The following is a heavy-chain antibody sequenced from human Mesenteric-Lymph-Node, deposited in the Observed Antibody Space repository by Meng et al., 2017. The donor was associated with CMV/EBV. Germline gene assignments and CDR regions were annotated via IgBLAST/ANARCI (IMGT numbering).Heavy chain of an antibody. CDR2: IRFDGSNK. Sequence: GGSLRLSCVASGFTFSSYGIHWVRQAPGKGLEWVAYIRFDGSNKFYADSVAGRFSISRDNSKKTVYLQMNNLRGEDTAVYYCVKEVDFYDMDVWGQGTTVTVSS. CDR3: VKEVDFYDMDV. V-gene: IGHV3-30*02. CDR1: GFTFSSYG. D-gene: IGHD3/OR15-3a*01. J-gene: IGHJ6*02.